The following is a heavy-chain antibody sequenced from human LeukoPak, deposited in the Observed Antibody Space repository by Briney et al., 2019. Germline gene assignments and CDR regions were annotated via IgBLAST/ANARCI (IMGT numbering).Heavy chain of an antibody. CDR3: ARRRDYTYDY. D-gene: IGHD2-2*02. CDR1: GFTVSSNY. CDR2: IYTSGST. Sequence: GSLRLSCAASGFTVSSNYMSWIRQPAGKGLEWIGRIYTSGSTNYNPSLKSRVTISVDTSKNQFSLKLNSVTAADTAVYYCARRRDYTYDYWGQGTLVTVSS. V-gene: IGHV4-4*07. J-gene: IGHJ4*02.